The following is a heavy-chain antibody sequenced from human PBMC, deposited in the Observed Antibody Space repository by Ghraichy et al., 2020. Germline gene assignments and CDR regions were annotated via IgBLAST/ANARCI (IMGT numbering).Heavy chain of an antibody. CDR3: ARGSKVVRFFYYDGMDV. CDR1: GFTFSGYS. Sequence: GGSLRLSCVGSGFTFSGYSMNWVRQSPGKGLEWVAYITSSSRTRSYADSVKGRFTISRDNVQNSLYLQMNSLRDEDTAVYYCARGSKVVRFFYYDGMDVWGQGTTVTVSS. V-gene: IGHV3-48*02. J-gene: IGHJ6*02. D-gene: IGHD4-23*01. CDR2: ITSSSRTR.